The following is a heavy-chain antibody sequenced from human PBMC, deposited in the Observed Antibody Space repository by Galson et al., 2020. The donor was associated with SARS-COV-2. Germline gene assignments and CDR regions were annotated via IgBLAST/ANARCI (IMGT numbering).Heavy chain of an antibody. D-gene: IGHD6-13*01. Sequence: ASVKVSCKVSGYTLTELSMHWVRQAPGKGLEWMGGIDPEDGETIYAQKFQGRVTMTEDTSTDTAYMERSSLRAEDTAVYSWSTGYSSSWYCYWGQGTLVIVS. J-gene: IGHJ4*02. CDR1: GYTLTELS. CDR2: IDPEDGET. V-gene: IGHV1-24*01. CDR3: STGYSSSWYCY.